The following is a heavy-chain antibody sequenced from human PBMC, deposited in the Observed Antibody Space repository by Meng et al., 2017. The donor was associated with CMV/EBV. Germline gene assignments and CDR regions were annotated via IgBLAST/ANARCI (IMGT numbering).Heavy chain of an antibody. D-gene: IGHD3/OR15-3a*01. CDR2: ISHEGSED. V-gene: IGHV3-30*03. Sequence: LRRSCAASGYTLSNYGIHWVRQAPGKGLEWLALISHEGSEDYYADSVKGRFTMSRDNSKNTVHLQMNSLRPDDTAVYYCARWTGWFDPWGQGTLVTVSS. CDR3: ARWTGWFDP. J-gene: IGHJ5*02. CDR1: GYTLSNYG.